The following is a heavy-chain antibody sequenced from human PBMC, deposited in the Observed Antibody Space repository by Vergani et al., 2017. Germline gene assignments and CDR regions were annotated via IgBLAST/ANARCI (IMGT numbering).Heavy chain of an antibody. CDR1: GGTFSNYA. D-gene: IGHD3/OR15-3a*01. V-gene: IGHV1-8*02. Sequence: QVQLVQSGAEVKKPGSSVKVSCKASGGTFSNYAIIWVRQAPGQGLEWMGWMNPKSGNTAYAAKFQGRITMTRDSSTDTAYMEMKSLRSEDTAIYFCARGVLDSKYRHNWFGPWGQGTVVTVSS. J-gene: IGHJ5*02. CDR2: MNPKSGNT. CDR3: ARGVLDSKYRHNWFGP.